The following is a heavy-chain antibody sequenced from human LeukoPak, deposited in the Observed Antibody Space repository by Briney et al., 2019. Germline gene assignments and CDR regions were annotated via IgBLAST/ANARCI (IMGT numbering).Heavy chain of an antibody. CDR3: AREGAGYY. CDR1: GGSINSGNCY. Sequence: PSETLSLTCTDSGGSINSGNCYWNWIRQPAGKGLEWIGRIYTNGGIMYNPSLKSRVAVSMDTSKNQFSLDLNSVTAADTAMYYCAREGAGYYWGQGTLVTVSS. V-gene: IGHV4-61*02. CDR2: IYTNGGI. J-gene: IGHJ4*02. D-gene: IGHD1-26*01.